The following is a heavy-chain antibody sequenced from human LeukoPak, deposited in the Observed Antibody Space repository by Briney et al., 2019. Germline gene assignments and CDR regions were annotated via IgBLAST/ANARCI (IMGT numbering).Heavy chain of an antibody. V-gene: IGHV3-23*01. Sequence: GASLRLSCAASGFTFSSYAMSWVRQAPGKGLEWVSVICCSGGSTYYADSVKGRFTISRDNSKNTLYLQMNSLRAEDTAVYYCAKDAHSSSSNKLEYRYFDYWGQGTLVTVSS. CDR1: GFTFSSYA. CDR2: ICCSGGST. CDR3: AKDAHSSSSNKLEYRYFDY. D-gene: IGHD6-13*01. J-gene: IGHJ4*02.